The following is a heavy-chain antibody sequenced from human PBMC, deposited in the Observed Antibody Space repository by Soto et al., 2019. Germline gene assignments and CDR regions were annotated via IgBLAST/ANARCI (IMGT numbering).Heavy chain of an antibody. D-gene: IGHD3-3*01. CDR2: INHTGGT. CDR1: XGSVNGXX. V-gene: IGHV4-34*01. Sequence: XTLXLTCAXXXGSVNGXXXXXIRQPXXXXXXXXGEINHTGGTHYXPSLKSRVTMSVDTSKNXXXLRLSSVTAADTAIYYCATRITVFGLAIPPFDPWGQGTQVTVSS. CDR3: ATRITVFGLAIPPFDP. J-gene: IGHJ5*02.